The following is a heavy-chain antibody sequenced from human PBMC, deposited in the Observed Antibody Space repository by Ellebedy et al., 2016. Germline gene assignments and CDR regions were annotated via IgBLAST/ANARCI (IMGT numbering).Heavy chain of an antibody. Sequence: SETLSLTCTVSGGSISSSSYYWGWIRQPPGKGLEWIGSIYYSGSTYYNPSLKSRVTISVDTSKNQFSLKLSSVTAADTAVYYCARYGVGWYNFDYWGQGTLVTVSS. D-gene: IGHD2-15*01. CDR2: IYYSGST. J-gene: IGHJ4*02. CDR1: GGSISSSSYY. CDR3: ARYGVGWYNFDY. V-gene: IGHV4-39*01.